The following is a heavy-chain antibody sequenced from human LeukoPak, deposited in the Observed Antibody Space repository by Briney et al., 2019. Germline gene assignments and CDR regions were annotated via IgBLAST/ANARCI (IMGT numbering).Heavy chain of an antibody. CDR3: AKSNGYGLIDY. D-gene: IGHD5-12*01. V-gene: IGHV4-59*08. CDR1: GGSISSYY. CDR2: IYYSGST. Sequence: PSETLSVTCTVSGGSISSYYWSWIRQPPGKGLEWIGYIYYSGSTNYNPSLRSRVTISVDTSKNQFSLKLSSVTAADTAMYYCAKSNGYGLIDYWGQGTLVTVSS. J-gene: IGHJ4*02.